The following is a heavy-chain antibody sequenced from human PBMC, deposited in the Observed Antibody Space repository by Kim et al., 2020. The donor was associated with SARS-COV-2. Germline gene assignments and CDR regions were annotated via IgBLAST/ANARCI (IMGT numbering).Heavy chain of an antibody. CDR2: ITHSGAT. V-gene: IGHV4-34*01. Sequence: SETLSLTCAVYVGSFSGYHWTWIRQSPGKGLEWIGEITHSGATNYNPSLKSRVAISVDTSKNQFSLKVKSVTAADPAVYFCARGRAGVFPSPVLGLGPYYEYYALDVWGQGTTVSVSS. J-gene: IGHJ6*02. D-gene: IGHD3-3*01. CDR3: ARGRAGVFPSPVLGLGPYYEYYALDV. CDR1: VGSFSGYH.